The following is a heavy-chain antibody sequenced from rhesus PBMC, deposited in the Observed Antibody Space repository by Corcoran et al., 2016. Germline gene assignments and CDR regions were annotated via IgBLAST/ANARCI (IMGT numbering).Heavy chain of an antibody. CDR3: ARQGSVKRVSYGLDS. J-gene: IGHJ6*01. D-gene: IGHD3S6*01. V-gene: IGHV4-160*01. Sequence: QVQLQQWGEGLVKPSETLSLTCAVYGGSVSGYWWGWIRQPPGKGLEWIGRIRSGGSTNFNPSLKSRVTMSIDTAKIQFSRKLSSVTAADTAVYYCARQGSVKRVSYGLDSWGQGVVVTVSS. CDR2: IRSGGST. CDR1: GGSVSGYW.